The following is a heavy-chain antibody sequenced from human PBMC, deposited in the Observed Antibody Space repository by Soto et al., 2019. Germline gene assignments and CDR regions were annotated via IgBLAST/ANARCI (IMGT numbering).Heavy chain of an antibody. V-gene: IGHV3-33*01. J-gene: IGHJ6*01. CDR1: GFTLITYG. CDR2: IWYDGSKI. Sequence: GVSLILSGAASGFTLITYGMHWVRQAPGKGLEWVAVIWYDGSKIYYADSVKGRFTISRDNSKSTLYLQMNSLRAEDTAVYYCARPLEQHQLGFGMDVWGQGSLVTVSS. D-gene: IGHD6-13*01. CDR3: ARPLEQHQLGFGMDV.